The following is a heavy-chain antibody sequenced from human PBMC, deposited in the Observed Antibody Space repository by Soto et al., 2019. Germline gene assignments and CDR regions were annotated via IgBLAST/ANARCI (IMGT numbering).Heavy chain of an antibody. CDR2: LSSDGFGA. V-gene: IGHV3-74*03. J-gene: IGHJ4*02. D-gene: IGHD3-16*01. Sequence: PGGSLSLTXAASGFSLSPYWMHWVRKVPGRGLEWVARLSSDGFGAAYADSVKCRFFITSDIARNTLSLQMNSLRADDTAVYYCARDLGGPDDWGRGTAVTVSS. CDR3: ARDLGGPDD. CDR1: GFSLSPYW.